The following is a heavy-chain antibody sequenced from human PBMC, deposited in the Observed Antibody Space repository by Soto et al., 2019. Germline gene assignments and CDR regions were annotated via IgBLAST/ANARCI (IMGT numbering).Heavy chain of an antibody. CDR1: GYTFTSYY. CDR2: INPSGGST. V-gene: IGHV1-46*01. J-gene: IGHJ4*02. Sequence: QVQLVQSGAEVKKPGASVKVSCKASGYTFTSYYMHWVRQAPGQGLEWMGIINPSGGSTSYAQKCQNRVTRTRDTYTSTVYMELSSLRSEDTAVYYCAREEYSSSLSYDYWGQGTLVTVSS. CDR3: AREEYSSSLSYDY. D-gene: IGHD6-6*01.